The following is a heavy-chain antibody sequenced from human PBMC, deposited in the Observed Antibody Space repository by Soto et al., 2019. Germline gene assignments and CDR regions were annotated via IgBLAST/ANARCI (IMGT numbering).Heavy chain of an antibody. CDR1: GGTFSSYA. CDR2: IIPIFGTA. V-gene: IGHV1-69*13. CDR3: ASPYERTDYDFWSGSSRYYYGMDV. J-gene: IGHJ6*02. D-gene: IGHD3-3*01. Sequence: SVKVSWKASGGTFSSYAISWVRQAPGQGLEWMGGIIPIFGTANYAQKFQGRVTIAADESTSTAYMELSSLRSEDTAVYYCASPYERTDYDFWSGSSRYYYGMDVWGQGTTVTGSS.